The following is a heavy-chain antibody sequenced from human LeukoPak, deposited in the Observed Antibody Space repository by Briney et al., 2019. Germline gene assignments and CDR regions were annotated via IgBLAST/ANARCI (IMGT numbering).Heavy chain of an antibody. D-gene: IGHD5-24*01. CDR3: AKDKAVEMATMFDY. J-gene: IGHJ4*02. CDR1: GFTFSSYA. V-gene: IGHV3-23*01. Sequence: GGSLRLSCAASGFTFSSYAMSWVRQAPGKGLEWVSAISGSGGSTYYADSVKGRFTISRDNSKNTLYLQMNSQRAEDTAVYYCAKDKAVEMATMFDYWGQGTLVTVSS. CDR2: ISGSGGST.